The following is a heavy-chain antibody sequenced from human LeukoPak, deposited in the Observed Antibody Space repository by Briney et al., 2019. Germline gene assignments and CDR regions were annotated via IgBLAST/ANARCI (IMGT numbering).Heavy chain of an antibody. D-gene: IGHD3-10*01. J-gene: IGHJ4*02. V-gene: IGHV4-34*01. CDR2: INHSGST. Sequence: SETLSLTCAVYGGSFSGYYWSWIRQPPGKGLEWIGEINHSGSTNYNPSLKSRVTVSVDTSKNQFSLKLSSVTAADTAVYYCARDYGSGPYYFDYWGQGTLVTASS. CDR1: GGSFSGYY. CDR3: ARDYGSGPYYFDY.